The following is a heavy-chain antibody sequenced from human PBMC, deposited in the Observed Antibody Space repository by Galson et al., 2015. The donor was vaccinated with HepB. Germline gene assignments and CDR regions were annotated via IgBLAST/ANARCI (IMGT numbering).Heavy chain of an antibody. Sequence: SLRLSCAASGFTVSGNYMSWVRQAPGMGLEWVSLIYSGGSTYYADSVRGRFTISRDNSKNTLFLQMNSLRAEDTAVYYCARDTYYYGMDVWGQGTTVTVSS. CDR3: ARDTYYYGMDV. CDR2: IYSGGST. J-gene: IGHJ6*02. CDR1: GFTVSGNY. V-gene: IGHV3-66*02.